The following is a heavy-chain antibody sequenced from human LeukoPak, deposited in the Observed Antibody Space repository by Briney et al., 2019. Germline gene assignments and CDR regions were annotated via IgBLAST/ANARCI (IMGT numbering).Heavy chain of an antibody. J-gene: IGHJ4*02. CDR1: RFTFSNYA. V-gene: IGHV3-23*01. CDR3: AKEEDIVVVIAASPGVDW. D-gene: IGHD2-15*01. Sequence: PGGSLRLSCAASRFTFSNYAMSWVRQAPGKGLEWVSAISGSGRSTYYADSVKGRFTISRDNSKNTLYLQMNSLRDDDTAVYYCAKEEDIVVVIAASPGVDWWGQGTLVTVSS. CDR2: ISGSGRST.